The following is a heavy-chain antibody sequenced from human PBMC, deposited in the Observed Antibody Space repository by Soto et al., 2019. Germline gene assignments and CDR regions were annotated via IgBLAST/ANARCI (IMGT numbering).Heavy chain of an antibody. V-gene: IGHV3-15*01. Sequence: SPTIASSASGVTVYISLVSWFCQTARKGLEWVVRIKSKTDGGTTDYAAPVKGRFTISRDDSKNTLYLQMNSLKAEDTAVYYCTTDPYYDSSGYYCSYYYGMDVRGKGTTVTVSS. CDR2: IKSKTDGGTT. CDR1: GVTVYISL. CDR3: TTDPYYDSSGYYCSYYYGMDV. J-gene: IGHJ6*04. D-gene: IGHD3-22*01.